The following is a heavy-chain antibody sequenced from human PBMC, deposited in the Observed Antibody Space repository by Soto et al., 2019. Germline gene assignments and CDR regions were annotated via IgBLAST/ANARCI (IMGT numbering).Heavy chain of an antibody. J-gene: IGHJ4*02. D-gene: IGHD3-22*01. CDR2: INPSGGST. V-gene: IGHV1-46*01. CDR3: ARGRNYYDSSGHSFDY. CDR1: GYTFTSYY. Sequence: GASVKVSCKASGYTFTSYYMHWVRQAPGQGLEWMGIINPSGGSTSYAQKFQGRVTMTRDTSTSTVYMELSSLRSEDTAVYYCARGRNYYDSSGHSFDYWGQGTLVTVS.